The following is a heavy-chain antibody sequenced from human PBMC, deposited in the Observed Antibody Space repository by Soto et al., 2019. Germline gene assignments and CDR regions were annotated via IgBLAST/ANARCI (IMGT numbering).Heavy chain of an antibody. V-gene: IGHV4-30-2*01. J-gene: IGHJ4*02. D-gene: IGHD3-22*01. CDR2: IYHSGST. Sequence: LSLTCAVSGGSISSGGYSWSWIRQPPGKGLEWIGYIYHSGSTYYNPSLKSRVTISVDRSKNQFSLKLSSVTAADTAVYYCARGDYYDSSGYQYWGQGTLVTVSS. CDR1: GGSISSGGYS. CDR3: ARGDYYDSSGYQY.